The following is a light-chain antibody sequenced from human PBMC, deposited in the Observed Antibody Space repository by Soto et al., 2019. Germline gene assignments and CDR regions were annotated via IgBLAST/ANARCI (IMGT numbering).Light chain of an antibody. V-gene: IGKV1-5*03. CDR1: QSISSW. J-gene: IGKJ1*01. Sequence: DIQMTQSPSTLSASVGDRVTITCRASQSISSWLAWYQQKPGKAPKLLIYKASSLESGVPSRFSGSGTGTEVPLTTSSLQPDDFATYYCQQYNSYPAFGQGTKVEIK. CDR3: QQYNSYPA. CDR2: KAS.